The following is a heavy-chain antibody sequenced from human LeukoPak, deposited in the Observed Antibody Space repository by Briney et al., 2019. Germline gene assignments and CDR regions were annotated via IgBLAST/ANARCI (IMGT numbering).Heavy chain of an antibody. J-gene: IGHJ4*02. CDR3: ARVTYNWNYVSFDY. CDR1: GGSFSGYY. V-gene: IGHV4-34*01. D-gene: IGHD1-7*01. Sequence: SETLSLTCAVYGGSFSGYYWSWIRQPPGKGLEWIGEINHSGSTNYNPSLKSRVTISVDTSKNQFSLKLSSVTAADTAVYYCARVTYNWNYVSFDYWGQGTLVTVSS. CDR2: INHSGST.